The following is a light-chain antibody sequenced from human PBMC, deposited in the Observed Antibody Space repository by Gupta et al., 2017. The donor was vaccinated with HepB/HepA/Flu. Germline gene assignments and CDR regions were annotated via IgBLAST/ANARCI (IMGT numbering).Light chain of an antibody. CDR3: QQENNYPCN. Sequence: DIQMTQSPSTLSASVGDRVTITCRASQSINDWLAWYQQKPGKAPNLLIYKASSLESGVPSRFSGSGSGTEFTLTISSLQPDDFATYYCQQENNYPCNFGQGTKMEIK. V-gene: IGKV1-5*03. CDR2: KAS. CDR1: QSINDW. J-gene: IGKJ2*02.